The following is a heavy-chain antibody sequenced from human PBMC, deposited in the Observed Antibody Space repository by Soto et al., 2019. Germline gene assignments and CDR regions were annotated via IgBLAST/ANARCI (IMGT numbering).Heavy chain of an antibody. J-gene: IGHJ5*02. CDR1: GFTFSSYS. V-gene: IGHV3-21*01. Sequence: SGFTFSSYSMNWVRQAPGKGLEWVSSISSSSSYIYYADSVKGRFTISRDNAKNSLYLQMNSLRAEDTAVYYCARITMVRGVPNWFDPWGQGTLVTVSS. CDR3: ARITMVRGVPNWFDP. CDR2: ISSSSSYI. D-gene: IGHD3-10*01.